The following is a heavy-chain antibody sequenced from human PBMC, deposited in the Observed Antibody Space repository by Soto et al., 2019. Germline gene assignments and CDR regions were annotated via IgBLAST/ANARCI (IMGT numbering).Heavy chain of an antibody. CDR1: GGTFSTYS. CDR3: ARGGQHPKPTYDYGMDV. D-gene: IGHD6-13*01. J-gene: IGHJ6*02. CDR2: SIPIFGTS. V-gene: IGHV1-69*01. Sequence: QVQLVQSGAEVKKPGSSVKVSCKASGGTFSTYSISWVRQAPGQGLEWMGGSIPIFGTSNYAQKFQGRVTINADESTSPAYMELSSLRSEDTAVYYCARGGQHPKPTYDYGMDVWGQGTTVTVSS.